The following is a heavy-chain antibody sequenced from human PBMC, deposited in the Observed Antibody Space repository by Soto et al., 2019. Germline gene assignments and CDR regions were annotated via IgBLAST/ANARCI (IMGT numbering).Heavy chain of an antibody. CDR3: ARGRVYCSGGSCYSPFDI. Sequence: QVQLQQWGAGLLKPSETLSLTCAVYGGSFSGYYWSWIRQPPGKGLEWIGEINHSGSTNYNPSLKSQVTISVDTSKNQFSLKLSSVTAADTAVYYCARGRVYCSGGSCYSPFDIWGQGTMVTVSS. V-gene: IGHV4-34*01. D-gene: IGHD2-15*01. CDR1: GGSFSGYY. CDR2: INHSGST. J-gene: IGHJ3*02.